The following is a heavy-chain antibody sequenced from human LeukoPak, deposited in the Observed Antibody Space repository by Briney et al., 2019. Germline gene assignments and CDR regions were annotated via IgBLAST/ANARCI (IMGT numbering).Heavy chain of an antibody. CDR2: ISYGGTT. V-gene: IGHV4-34*01. CDR3: GRRPGGAIEY. J-gene: IGHJ4*02. D-gene: IGHD2-2*02. Sequence: SETLSLTCAVYGGSFSGYYWSWIRQPPGKGLEWIGSISYGGTTYYNPSLESRVTISVDTSKNQFSLNLSSVTAADTAVYYCGRRPGGAIEYWGQGTLVTVSS. CDR1: GGSFSGYY.